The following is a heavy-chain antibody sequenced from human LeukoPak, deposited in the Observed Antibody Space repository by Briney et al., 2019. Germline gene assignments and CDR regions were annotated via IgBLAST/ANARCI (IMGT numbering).Heavy chain of an antibody. Sequence: SQTLSLTCAISGDSVSSNSAAWNWIRQSPSRGLEWLGRTYYRSKWYNDYAVSVKSRITINPDTSKSQFSLQLSSVTAADTAVYYCARADCSGGSCYFRGGMNWFDPWGQGTLVTVSS. CDR3: ARADCSGGSCYFRGGMNWFDP. D-gene: IGHD2-15*01. V-gene: IGHV6-1*01. CDR1: GDSVSSNSAA. CDR2: TYYRSKWYN. J-gene: IGHJ5*02.